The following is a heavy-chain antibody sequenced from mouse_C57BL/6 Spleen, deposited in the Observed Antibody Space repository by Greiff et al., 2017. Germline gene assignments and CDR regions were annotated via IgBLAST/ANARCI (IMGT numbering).Heavy chain of an antibody. Sequence: QVQLQQPGAELVKPGASVKMSCKASGYTFTSYWITWVKQRPGQGLEWIGDIYPGSGSTNYNEKFKSKATLTVDTSSSTAYMQLSSLTSEDSAVYYCARTEKDYYGSSLRAMDYWGQGTSVTVSS. V-gene: IGHV1-55*01. J-gene: IGHJ4*01. CDR2: IYPGSGST. D-gene: IGHD1-1*01. CDR1: GYTFTSYW. CDR3: ARTEKDYYGSSLRAMDY.